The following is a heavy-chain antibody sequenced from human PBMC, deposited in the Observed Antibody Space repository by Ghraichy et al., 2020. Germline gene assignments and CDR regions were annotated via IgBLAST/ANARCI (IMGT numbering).Heavy chain of an antibody. Sequence: SQTLSLTCTVSGGSISSYYWSWIRQPPGKGLEWIGYIYYSGSTNYNPSLKSRVTISVDTSKNQFSLKLSSVTAADTAVYYCARASCSGGSCYPDDYGMDVWGQGTTVTVSS. V-gene: IGHV4-59*01. CDR3: ARASCSGGSCYPDDYGMDV. CDR2: IYYSGST. J-gene: IGHJ6*02. D-gene: IGHD2-15*01. CDR1: GGSISSYY.